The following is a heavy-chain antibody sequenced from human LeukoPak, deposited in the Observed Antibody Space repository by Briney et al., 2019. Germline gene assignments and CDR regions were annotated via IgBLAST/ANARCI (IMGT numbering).Heavy chain of an antibody. J-gene: IGHJ4*02. V-gene: IGHV3-7*01. Sequence: PGGSLRLSCAASGFTFSSYWMSWVRQAPGKGLEWVANIKQDGSEKYYVDSVKGRFTISRDNAKNSLYLQMNSLRAEDTAVYYCAREGGLYDYVWGSYRHWGQGTLVTVSS. CDR3: AREGGLYDYVWGSYRH. CDR1: GFTFSSYW. CDR2: IKQDGSEK. D-gene: IGHD3-16*02.